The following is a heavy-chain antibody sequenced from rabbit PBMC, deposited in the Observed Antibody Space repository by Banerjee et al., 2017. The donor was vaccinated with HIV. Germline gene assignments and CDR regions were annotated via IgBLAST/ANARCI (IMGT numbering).Heavy chain of an antibody. J-gene: IGHJ4*01. CDR2: IYGGDSGGT. CDR3: AREDSVSGAWGL. V-gene: IGHV1S40*01. D-gene: IGHD1-1*01. Sequence: VRQAPGKGLEWIASIYGGDSGGTYYATWATGRFTISKTSSITMTLEMASLTAADTATYFCAREDSVSGAWGLWGPGTLVTVS.